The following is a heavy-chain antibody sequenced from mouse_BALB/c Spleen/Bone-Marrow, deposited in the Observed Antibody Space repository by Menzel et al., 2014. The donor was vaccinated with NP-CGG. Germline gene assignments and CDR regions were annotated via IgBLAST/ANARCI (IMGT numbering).Heavy chain of an antibody. V-gene: IGHV1S81*02. J-gene: IGHJ2*01. Sequence: QVQLQQSGAELVKPGASVKLSCKASGYTFTSYYMYWVKQRPGQGLEWIGEINPSNGCTNFNEKFKSKATLTVDKSSSTAYMQLSSLTSEDSAVYYCTRWYYGNYFDYWDQGTTLTVSS. CDR3: TRWYYGNYFDY. CDR2: INPSNGCT. CDR1: GYTFTSYY. D-gene: IGHD2-1*01.